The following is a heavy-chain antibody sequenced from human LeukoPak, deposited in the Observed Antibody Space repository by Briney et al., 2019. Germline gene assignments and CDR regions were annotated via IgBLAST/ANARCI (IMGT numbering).Heavy chain of an antibody. V-gene: IGHV3-7*01. D-gene: IGHD6-25*01. CDR1: GFTFSNYW. CDR3: ATSAARAIES. CDR2: IKQDGSEK. Sequence: GGSLSLSCAASGFTFSNYWMSWVRQAPGKGLECVANIKQDGSEKYYVDSVRGRFTLSRDNAKNSLYLQMNSLRVEDTAVYYCATSAARAIESWGQGTLVTVSS. J-gene: IGHJ4*02.